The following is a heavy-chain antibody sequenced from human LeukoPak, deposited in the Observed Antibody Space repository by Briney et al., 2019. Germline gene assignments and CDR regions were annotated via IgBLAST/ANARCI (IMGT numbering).Heavy chain of an antibody. CDR3: ARDLNYHMDV. V-gene: IGHV3-11*04. D-gene: IGHD3-9*01. CDR2: ISVDGVMI. Sequence: GSLRLSCTASGFSFSDSYMRWVRQAPGKGVEGVSDISVDGVMIYYADSVKGGFTISRDNTKNSLYLQMNSLRAEDTAIYYCARDLNYHMDVWGKGTTVS. J-gene: IGHJ6*03. CDR1: GFSFSDSY.